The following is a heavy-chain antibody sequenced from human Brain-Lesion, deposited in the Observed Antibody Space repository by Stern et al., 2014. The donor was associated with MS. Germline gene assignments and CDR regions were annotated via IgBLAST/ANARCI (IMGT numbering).Heavy chain of an antibody. Sequence: QDQLVQSGPGLVKPSQTLSLSCTVSGGSISSGGYYWSWIRQPAGKGLEWIGRIFNSGSTSYNPSLQRRVPISIDTSKNQFSLRLNSMTAADTAVYYCARGRVVPGFQYYATDVWGQGTTVIVSS. CDR3: ARGRVVPGFQYYATDV. CDR2: IFNSGST. V-gene: IGHV4-61*02. J-gene: IGHJ6*02. D-gene: IGHD2-2*01. CDR1: GGSISSGGYY.